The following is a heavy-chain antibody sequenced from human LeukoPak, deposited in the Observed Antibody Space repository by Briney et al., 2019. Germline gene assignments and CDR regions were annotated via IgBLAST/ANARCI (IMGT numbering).Heavy chain of an antibody. CDR2: INGGSTYI. CDR3: VREGRFLDY. J-gene: IGHJ4*02. D-gene: IGHD3-3*01. V-gene: IGHV3-21*01. Sequence: PGRSLRLSCAASGFTFSGYTMNWVRQAPGQGLEWVSSINGGSTYIYYADSLKGRFTVSRDNAKSSVSLQMNSLGAEDTSVYYCVREGRFLDYWGQGTLVTVSS. CDR1: GFTFSGYT.